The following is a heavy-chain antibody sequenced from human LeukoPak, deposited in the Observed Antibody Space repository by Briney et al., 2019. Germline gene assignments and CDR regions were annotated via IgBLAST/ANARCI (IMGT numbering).Heavy chain of an antibody. CDR2: TKQDGSDK. J-gene: IGHJ4*02. CDR3: ATYKHQLRTVYFDY. Sequence: PGGSLRLSCAASGFTFSSYWMSWVRQAPGKGLEWVANTKQDGSDKNYVDSVKGRFTISKDNAKNLLSLEMNGLRAEDTAVYYCATYKHQLRTVYFDYWGQGTLVTVSS. CDR1: GFTFSSYW. V-gene: IGHV3-7*02. D-gene: IGHD1-1*01.